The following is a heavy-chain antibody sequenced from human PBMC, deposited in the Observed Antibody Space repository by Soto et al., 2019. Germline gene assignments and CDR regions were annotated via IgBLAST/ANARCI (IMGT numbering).Heavy chain of an antibody. V-gene: IGHV4-31*03. CDR2: IYYSGST. CDR1: GGSISSGGYY. Sequence: PSETLSLTCTVSGGSISSGGYYWSWIRQHPGKGLEWIGYIYYSGSTYYSPSLESRVTMSVDTSKNQFSLRLSSVTAVDTAVYYCARRLSNYYGMDVWGQGTPVTVSS. CDR3: ARRLSNYYGMDV. J-gene: IGHJ6*02. D-gene: IGHD6-6*01.